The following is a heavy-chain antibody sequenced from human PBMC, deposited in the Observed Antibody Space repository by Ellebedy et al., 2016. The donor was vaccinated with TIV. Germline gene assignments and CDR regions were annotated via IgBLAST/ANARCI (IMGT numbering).Heavy chain of an antibody. CDR3: ARQGIPVGANDY. CDR1: GGSISSSSYY. Sequence: MPSETLSLTCTVSGGSISSSSYYWGWIRQPPGKGLEWIGSFYYSGSTYYNPSLKSRVTISVDTSKNQFSLKLSSVTAADTAVYYCARQGIPVGANDYWGQGTLVTVSP. V-gene: IGHV4-39*01. CDR2: FYYSGST. J-gene: IGHJ4*02. D-gene: IGHD1-26*01.